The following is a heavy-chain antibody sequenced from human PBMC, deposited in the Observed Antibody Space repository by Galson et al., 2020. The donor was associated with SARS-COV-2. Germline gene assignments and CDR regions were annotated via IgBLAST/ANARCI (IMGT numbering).Heavy chain of an antibody. Sequence: NSGGSLRLSCAASGFPFSTYSMNWVRLAPGKGLEWVSPISTSSSYTYYVDSVKGRFSISRDNNRNSLYLQMNSLRAEDAAVYYCARDEGRRGYIDGRLYYGMDVCVQGTTVSVS. D-gene: IGHD5-18*01. V-gene: IGHV3-21*01. CDR3: ARDEGRRGYIDGRLYYGMDV. CDR1: GFPFSTYS. CDR2: ISTSSSYT. J-gene: IGHJ6*02.